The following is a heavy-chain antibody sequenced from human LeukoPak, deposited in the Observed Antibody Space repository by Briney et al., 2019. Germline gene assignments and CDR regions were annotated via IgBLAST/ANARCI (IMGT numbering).Heavy chain of an antibody. CDR1: GFTFSSYS. CDR3: ARDVTYYDFWSGPDY. V-gene: IGHV3-48*01. J-gene: IGHJ4*02. D-gene: IGHD3-3*01. Sequence: GGSLRLSCAASGFTFSSYSMNWVRQAPGKGLKWVSYISRSSTAIYYADSVKGRFTISRDNSKNTLYLQMNSLRAEDTAVYYCARDVTYYDFWSGPDYWGQGTLVTVSS. CDR2: ISRSSTAI.